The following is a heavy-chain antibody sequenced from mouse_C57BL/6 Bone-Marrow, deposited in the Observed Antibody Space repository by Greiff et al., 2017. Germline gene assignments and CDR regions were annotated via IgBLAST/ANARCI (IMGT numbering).Heavy chain of an antibody. CDR1: GYTFTSYW. V-gene: IGHV1-69*01. CDR3: ARSNYYGSSLRDWYFDV. CDR2: IDPTDSYT. D-gene: IGHD1-1*01. J-gene: IGHJ1*03. Sequence: VKLQQPGAELVMPGASVKLSCKASGYTFTSYWMHWVKQRPGQGLEWIGEIDPTDSYTNYNQKFKGKSTLTVDKSSSTAYMQLSSLTSDDSAVYYCARSNYYGSSLRDWYFDVWGKGTTVTVSS.